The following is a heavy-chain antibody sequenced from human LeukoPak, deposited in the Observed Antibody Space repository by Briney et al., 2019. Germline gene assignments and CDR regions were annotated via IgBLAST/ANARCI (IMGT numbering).Heavy chain of an antibody. CDR1: GFTFRSYS. CDR2: ISSSSKYI. J-gene: IGHJ4*02. V-gene: IGHV3-21*01. D-gene: IGHD2-2*01. Sequence: TGGSLRLSCADSGFTFRSYSMNWVRQAPGKGLEWVSSISSSSKYIYYADSVKGRFTIPRDNAKNSLYLQMNSLRAEDTATYYCARGLVPAAVEFDYWGQGTLVTVSS. CDR3: ARGLVPAAVEFDY.